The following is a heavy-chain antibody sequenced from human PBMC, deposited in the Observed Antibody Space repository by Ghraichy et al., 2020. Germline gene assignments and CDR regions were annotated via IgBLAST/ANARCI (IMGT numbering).Heavy chain of an antibody. V-gene: IGHV4-59*01. CDR2: IYYSGST. CDR3: ARDQGGSSLH. Sequence: SETLSLTCTVSGGSISSYYWSWIRQPPGKGLEWIGYIYYSGSTNYNPSLKSRVTISVDTSKNQFSLKLSSVTAADTAVYYCARDQGGSSLHWGQGTLVTVSS. D-gene: IGHD1-26*01. CDR1: GGSISSYY. J-gene: IGHJ4*02.